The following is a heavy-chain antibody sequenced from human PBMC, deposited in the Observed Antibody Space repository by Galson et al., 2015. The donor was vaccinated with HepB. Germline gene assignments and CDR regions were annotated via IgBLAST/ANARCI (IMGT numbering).Heavy chain of an antibody. D-gene: IGHD3-10*01. Sequence: SLRLSCAASGFTFSSYWMSWVRQAPGKGLEWVANIKQDGSEKYYVDSVKGRFIISRDNAKNSLYLQMNSLRAEDTAVYYCARVFRGVIITDAFDIWGQGTMVTVSS. CDR1: GFTFSSYW. CDR2: IKQDGSEK. CDR3: ARVFRGVIITDAFDI. J-gene: IGHJ3*02. V-gene: IGHV3-7*01.